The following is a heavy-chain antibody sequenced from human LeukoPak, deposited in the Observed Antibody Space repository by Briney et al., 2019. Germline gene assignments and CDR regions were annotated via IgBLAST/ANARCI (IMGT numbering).Heavy chain of an antibody. CDR2: IYHSGST. Sequence: PSGTLSLTCAVSGDSINNYHWWNWVRQPPGKGLEWIGDIYHSGSTNYSPSLKSRVTISQDKSKNQFSLTLKSVAAADTAVYYCARVGPQEDCDSSGFEAFDIWGQGTMVTVSS. V-gene: IGHV4-4*02. CDR1: GDSINNYHW. J-gene: IGHJ3*02. D-gene: IGHD3-22*01. CDR3: ARVGPQEDCDSSGFEAFDI.